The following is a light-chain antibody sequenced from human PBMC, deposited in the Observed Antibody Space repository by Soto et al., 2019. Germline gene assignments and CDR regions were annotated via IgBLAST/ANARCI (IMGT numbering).Light chain of an antibody. Sequence: QPVLTQSPSASASLGASVKLTCTLSSGYSTYAIAWHQQQSEKGPRFLMKINYDGTHSKGDGFFDRFSGSSSGAERHLTTSSLQSEDEADYYCQSLGTGIQVFGGGTQLTVL. CDR3: QSLGTGIQV. J-gene: IGLJ3*02. V-gene: IGLV4-69*01. CDR2: INYDGTH. CDR1: SGYSTYA.